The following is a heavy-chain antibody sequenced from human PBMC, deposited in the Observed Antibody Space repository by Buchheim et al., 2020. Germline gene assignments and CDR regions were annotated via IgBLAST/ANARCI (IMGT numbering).Heavy chain of an antibody. CDR2: MDGSGRS. J-gene: IGHJ5*02. Sequence: QVQLQESGLGLVKPSETLSLTCSVSGGSIFTYYWSWIRQAPGKGLEWIGYMDGSGRSNYNPSLKSRVTISVDTSKNQFYLNLSSVTAADTAIYYCAKKRSDNWFDPWGQGTL. CDR1: GGSIFTYY. V-gene: IGHV4-59*01. CDR3: AKKRSDNWFDP.